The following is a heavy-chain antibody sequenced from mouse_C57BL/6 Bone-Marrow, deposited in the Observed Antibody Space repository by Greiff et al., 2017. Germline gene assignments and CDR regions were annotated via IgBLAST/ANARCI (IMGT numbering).Heavy chain of an antibody. CDR3: ARLLYYGNFLWYFDV. Sequence: QVQLQQSGPGILQPSQTLSLTCSFSGFSLSTFGMGVGWIRQPSGKGLEWLAHIWWDDDKYYNPALKSRLTISKDTSKNQVFLKIANVDTADTATYYCARLLYYGNFLWYFDVWGTGTTVTVSS. D-gene: IGHD2-1*01. CDR1: GFSLSTFGMG. CDR2: IWWDDDK. V-gene: IGHV8-8*01. J-gene: IGHJ1*03.